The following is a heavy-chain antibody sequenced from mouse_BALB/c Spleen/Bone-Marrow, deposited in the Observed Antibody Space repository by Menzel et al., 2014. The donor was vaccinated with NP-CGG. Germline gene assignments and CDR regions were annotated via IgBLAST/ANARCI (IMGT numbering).Heavy chain of an antibody. D-gene: IGHD2-2*01. V-gene: IGHV14-3*02. CDR2: IDPANGNT. Sequence: EVQLQQSGAELVKPGASVKLSCTASGFNIKDTYMHWVKQRPEQGLEWIGRIDPANGNTKYDPKFQGKATITADTSSNTAYLQLSSLTYEDTAVYYCASYVYGYYFDYWGQGPTLTVSS. CDR1: GFNIKDTY. CDR3: ASYVYGYYFDY. J-gene: IGHJ2*01.